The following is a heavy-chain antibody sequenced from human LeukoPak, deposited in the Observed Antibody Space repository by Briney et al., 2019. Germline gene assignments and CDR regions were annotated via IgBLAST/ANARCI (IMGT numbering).Heavy chain of an antibody. V-gene: IGHV3-74*01. D-gene: IGHD6-19*01. CDR2: TNSAASST. Sequence: GGSLRLFCVASGFTFSHWWIHWVRQAPGEGLMWVSRTNSAASSTSYEDSVKGRFTISRDNAKNTVYLQMNSLRDEDTATYYCARAGAEAAPFDAWGQGTLVTVSS. CDR3: ARAGAEAAPFDA. J-gene: IGHJ5*02. CDR1: GFTFSHWW.